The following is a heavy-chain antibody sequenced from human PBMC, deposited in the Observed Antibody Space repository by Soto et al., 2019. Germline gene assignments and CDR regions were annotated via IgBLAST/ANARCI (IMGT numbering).Heavy chain of an antibody. V-gene: IGHV1-18*01. Sequence: QVQLVHSGSEVKKPGASVKVSCKASGYSFTSYGISSVRQAPGQGLEWMGWISANNRNTNNAQTLQGRVTMTTDTSTIAAYMELRSPRSDDTAVYYCVRDSVFGESDVWGQGTTVTVS. CDR1: GYSFTSYG. CDR2: ISANNRNT. D-gene: IGHD3-10*02. CDR3: VRDSVFGESDV. J-gene: IGHJ6*02.